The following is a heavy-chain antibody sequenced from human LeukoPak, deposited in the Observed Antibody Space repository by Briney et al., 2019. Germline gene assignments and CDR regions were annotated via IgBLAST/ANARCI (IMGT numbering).Heavy chain of an antibody. CDR1: GYTFTSYA. D-gene: IGHD3-3*01. CDR3: ARYAGDDFWSGSHYMDV. Sequence: ASVKVSCKASGYTFTSYAVSWVRQAPGQGLEYMGYISAYNGNANYAQNFRGRVTMTTDTSTSTAYMELRSLRSDDTAVYYCARYAGDDFWSGSHYMDVWGKGTTVTVSS. V-gene: IGHV1-18*01. CDR2: ISAYNGNA. J-gene: IGHJ6*03.